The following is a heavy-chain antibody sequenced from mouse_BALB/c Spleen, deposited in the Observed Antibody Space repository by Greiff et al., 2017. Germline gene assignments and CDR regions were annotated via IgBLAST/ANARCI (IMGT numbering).Heavy chain of an antibody. CDR2: ISYDGSN. Sequence: EVKVEESGPGLVKPSQSLSLTCSVTGYSITSGYYWNWIRQFPGNKLEWMGYISYDGSNNYNPSLKNRISITRDTSKNQFFLKLNSVTTEDTATYYCAKGYDERGGAWFAYWGQGTLVTVSA. V-gene: IGHV3-6*02. D-gene: IGHD2-14*01. J-gene: IGHJ3*01. CDR1: GYSITSGYY. CDR3: AKGYDERGGAWFAY.